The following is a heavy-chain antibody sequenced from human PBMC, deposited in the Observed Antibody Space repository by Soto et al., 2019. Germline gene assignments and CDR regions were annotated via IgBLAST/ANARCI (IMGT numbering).Heavy chain of an antibody. CDR2: IYYSGST. D-gene: IGHD3-3*01. CDR1: GGSISSYY. Sequence: PSETLSLTCTVSGGSISSYYWSWIRQPPGKGLEWIGYIYYSGSTNYNPSLKSRVTISVDTSKNQFSLKLSSVTAADTAVYYCARVDPETIFSYYFAYRGQGTLVTVSS. CDR3: ARVDPETIFSYYFAY. J-gene: IGHJ4*02. V-gene: IGHV4-59*01.